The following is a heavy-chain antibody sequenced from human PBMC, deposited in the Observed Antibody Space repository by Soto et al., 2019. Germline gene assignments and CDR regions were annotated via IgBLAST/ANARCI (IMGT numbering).Heavy chain of an antibody. Sequence: PGGSLRLSCAASGFTFSGSAMHWVRQASGKGLEWVGRIRSKANSYATAYAASVKGRFTISRDDSKNTAYLQMNSLKTEDTAVYYCTSSRVVGAEEGLDAFDIWGQGTMVTVSS. J-gene: IGHJ3*02. CDR1: GFTFSGSA. V-gene: IGHV3-73*01. CDR3: TSSRVVGAEEGLDAFDI. CDR2: IRSKANSYAT. D-gene: IGHD1-26*01.